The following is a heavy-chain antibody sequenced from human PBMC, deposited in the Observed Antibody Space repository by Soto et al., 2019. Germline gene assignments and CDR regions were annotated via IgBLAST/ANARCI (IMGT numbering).Heavy chain of an antibody. Sequence: EVQLVESGGGLVQHGGALKLSCAASGFTFSGSAMHWVSQASGKGLEWVGRIRSKANTYATAFAVSVKGRFTISRDDSRNKAYLQMNSLKTEVTAVECCARGVYDFWSGIPKRLDYWGQGTVVTVSS. CDR1: GFTFSGSA. V-gene: IGHV3-73*02. CDR3: ARGVYDFWSGIPKRLDY. J-gene: IGHJ4*02. CDR2: IRSKANTYAT. D-gene: IGHD3-3*01.